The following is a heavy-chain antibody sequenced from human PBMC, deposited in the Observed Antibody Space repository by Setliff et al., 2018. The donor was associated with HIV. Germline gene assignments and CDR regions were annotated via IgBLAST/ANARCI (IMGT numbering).Heavy chain of an antibody. CDR3: ARGDYFGSQSPRGFYFDY. V-gene: IGHV1-2*02. CDR2: INPNSGGT. CDR1: GYTFSGHY. Sequence: GASVKVSCKASGYTFSGHYMHWVRQAPGQGLEWTGWINPNSGGTNYAQTFQGRVTMTRDTSITTAYLDLTSLRSDDTAVYYCARGDYFGSQSPRGFYFDYWGQGTLVTVSS. D-gene: IGHD3-10*01. J-gene: IGHJ4*02.